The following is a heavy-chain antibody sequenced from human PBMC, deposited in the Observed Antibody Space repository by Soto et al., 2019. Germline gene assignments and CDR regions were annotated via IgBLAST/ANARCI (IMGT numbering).Heavy chain of an antibody. CDR1: GFTFSSYA. V-gene: IGHV3-23*01. J-gene: IGHJ4*02. D-gene: IGHD5-18*01. CDR3: AKDVDTAMVSGYFDY. Sequence: GGSLRLSCAASGFTFSSYAMSWVRQAPGKGLEWVPAISGSGGSTYYADSVKGRFTISRDNSKNTLYLQMNSLRAEDTAVYYCAKDVDTAMVSGYFDYWGQGTLVTVSS. CDR2: ISGSGGST.